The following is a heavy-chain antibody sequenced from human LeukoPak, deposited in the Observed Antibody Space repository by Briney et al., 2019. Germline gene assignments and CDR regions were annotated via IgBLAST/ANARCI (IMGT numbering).Heavy chain of an antibody. CDR1: GGSISSSSYY. CDR3: ARGLFGAFDI. J-gene: IGHJ3*02. V-gene: IGHV4-39*01. Sequence: PSETLSLTCTVSGGSISSSSYYWGWIRRPPGKGLEWIGSIYYSGSTYYNPSLKSRVTISVDTSKNQFSLKLSSVTAADTAVYYCARGLFGAFDIWGQGTMVTVSS. D-gene: IGHD3-16*01. CDR2: IYYSGST.